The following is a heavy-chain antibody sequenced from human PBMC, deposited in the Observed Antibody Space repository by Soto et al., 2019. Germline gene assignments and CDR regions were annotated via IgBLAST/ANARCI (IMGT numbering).Heavy chain of an antibody. CDR2: ISAYSGAR. CDR3: GRGGGMYTTSWPIDS. CDR1: GYTFTTYG. J-gene: IGHJ4*02. Sequence: QVHLVQSGAEVKKPGASVKVSCKASGYTFTTYGVSWVRQAPGQGLEWLGWISAYSGARNYEEKFQGRLSMTTDTSTITAYMELMSLRSDDTAVYYCGRGGGMYTTSWPIDSWGQGTLVTVSS. D-gene: IGHD2-8*01. V-gene: IGHV1-18*04.